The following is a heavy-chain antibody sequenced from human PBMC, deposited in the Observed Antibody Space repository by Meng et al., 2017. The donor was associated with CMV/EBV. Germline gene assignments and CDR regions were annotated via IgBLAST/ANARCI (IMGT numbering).Heavy chain of an antibody. Sequence: GESLKIPRAASGFTFSSYGMHWVRQAPGKGLEWVAFIRYDGSNKYYADSVKGRFTISRDNSKNTLYLQMNSLRAEDTAVYYCAKVMTTVTTPLGYWGQGTLVTVSS. D-gene: IGHD4-11*01. CDR2: IRYDGSNK. CDR3: AKVMTTVTTPLGY. V-gene: IGHV3-30*02. J-gene: IGHJ4*02. CDR1: GFTFSSYG.